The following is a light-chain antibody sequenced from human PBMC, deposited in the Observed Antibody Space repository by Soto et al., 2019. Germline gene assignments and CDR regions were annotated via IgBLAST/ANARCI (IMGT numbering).Light chain of an antibody. J-gene: IGKJ4*01. V-gene: IGKV3-11*01. Sequence: EIVLTQSPGTLSLSPGERATLSCRASQSVRSYLAWYQQKPGQAPRLLIYNASNRATGIPARFSGSGSVTDFTLTISSLEPEDFAVYYCQQRSNWPLTFGGGTKVEI. CDR3: QQRSNWPLT. CDR1: QSVRSY. CDR2: NAS.